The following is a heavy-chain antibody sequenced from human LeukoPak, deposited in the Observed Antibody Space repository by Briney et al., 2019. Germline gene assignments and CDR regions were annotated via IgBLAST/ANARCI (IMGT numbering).Heavy chain of an antibody. J-gene: IGHJ3*01. CDR1: GFTFTSSA. CDR3: AAEAAYYYDSRDAFDV. Sequence: SVKVSCKASGFTFTSSAVQWVRQARGQRLEWIGWIVVGSGNTNHAQKFQERVTITRDMSTSLVYMELSSLRSEDTAVYYCAAEAAYYYDSRDAFDVWGQGTMVTVSS. V-gene: IGHV1-58*01. D-gene: IGHD3-22*01. CDR2: IVVGSGNT.